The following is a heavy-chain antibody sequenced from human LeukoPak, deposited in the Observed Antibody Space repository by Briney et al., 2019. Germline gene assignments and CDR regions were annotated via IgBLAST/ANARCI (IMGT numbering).Heavy chain of an antibody. CDR3: ARGRRLRGWYPNNWFDP. V-gene: IGHV1-8*01. D-gene: IGHD6-19*01. Sequence: GSVKVSCKASGYTFTSYDINWVRQATGQGLEWMGWMNPNSGNTGYAQKFQGRVTMTRNTSISTAYMELSSLRSEDTAVYYCARGRRLRGWYPNNWFDPWGQGTLVTVSS. J-gene: IGHJ5*02. CDR2: MNPNSGNT. CDR1: GYTFTSYD.